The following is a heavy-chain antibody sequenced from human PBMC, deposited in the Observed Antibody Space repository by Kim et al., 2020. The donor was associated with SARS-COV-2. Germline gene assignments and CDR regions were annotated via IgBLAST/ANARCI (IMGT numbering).Heavy chain of an antibody. CDR3: ARMDGSGSYSFDY. J-gene: IGHJ4*02. CDR1: GFTFSSYS. V-gene: IGHV3-21*01. D-gene: IGHD3-10*01. CDR2: ISSSSSYI. Sequence: GGSLRLSCAASGFTFSSYSMNWVRQAPGKGLEWVSSISSSSSYIYYADSVKGRFTISRDNAKNSLYLQMNSLRAEDTAVYYCARMDGSGSYSFDYWGQGTLVTVSS.